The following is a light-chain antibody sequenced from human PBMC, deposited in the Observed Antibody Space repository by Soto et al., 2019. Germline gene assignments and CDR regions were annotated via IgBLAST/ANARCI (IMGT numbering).Light chain of an antibody. V-gene: IGLV2-14*01. J-gene: IGLJ1*01. CDR2: EVT. CDR3: SSYTGSRTLYV. CDR1: SSDVGAYNY. Sequence: QSALTQPASVSGSPGQSITISCTGTSSDVGAYNYVSWYQQYPGKAPRLMITEVTSRPSGISNRFSGSKSGNSASLTISGLQAEDEAEYYCSSYTGSRTLYVFGTGTKVTVL.